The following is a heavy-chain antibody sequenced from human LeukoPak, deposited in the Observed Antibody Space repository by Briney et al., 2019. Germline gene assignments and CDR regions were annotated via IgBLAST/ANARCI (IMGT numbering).Heavy chain of an antibody. CDR3: AREQLIPNYYYYGMDV. V-gene: IGHV3-11*01. J-gene: IGHJ6*02. CDR1: GFTFSDYY. CDR2: ISSSGSTI. Sequence: SGGSLRLSCAASGFTFSDYYMSWIRQAPGKGLEWVSYISSSGSTIYYADSVKGRFTISRDNAKNSLYLQMNSLRAEDTAMYYCAREQLIPNYYYYGMDVWGQGTTVTVSS. D-gene: IGHD6-13*01.